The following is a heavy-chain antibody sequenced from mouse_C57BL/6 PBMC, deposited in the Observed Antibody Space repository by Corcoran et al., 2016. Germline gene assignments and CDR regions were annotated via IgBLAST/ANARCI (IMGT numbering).Heavy chain of an antibody. V-gene: IGHV9-3*01. CDR1: GYTFTTYG. Sequence: QIQLVQSGPELKKPGATVKISCTASGYTFTTYGMSWVKQAPGKGLKWMGWINTYSGVPTYADDFKGRFAFSLETSASTAYLQISNLKNEDTATYFCVREPFAMDSWGQGTSVTVSS. D-gene: IGHD6-1*01. J-gene: IGHJ4*01. CDR2: INTYSGVP. CDR3: VREPFAMDS.